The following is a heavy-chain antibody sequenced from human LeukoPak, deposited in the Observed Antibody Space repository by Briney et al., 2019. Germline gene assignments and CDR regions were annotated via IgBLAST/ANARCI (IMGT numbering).Heavy chain of an antibody. V-gene: IGHV3-7*04. CDR2: IKGDGSEE. D-gene: IGHD2-2*01. J-gene: IGHJ3*02. CDR1: KLTFCSFW. CDR3: ARDPYTSFFGAFDI. Sequence: GGAPRPSCVAPKLTFCSFWMTWGRQAPGERRGWVANIKGDGSEEYYVDSVKGRFTISRDNAKNSLYLQMDSLRAEDTAVYYCARDPYTSFFGAFDIWGQGTMVTVSS.